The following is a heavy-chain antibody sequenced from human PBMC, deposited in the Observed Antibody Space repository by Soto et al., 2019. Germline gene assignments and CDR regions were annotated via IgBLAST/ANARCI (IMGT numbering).Heavy chain of an antibody. CDR1: GGTFSSYA. V-gene: IGHV1-69*01. CDR3: ATRGRGYSSGWSGHFFDY. J-gene: IGHJ4*02. CDR2: IIPIFGTA. Sequence: QVQLVQSGAEVKKPGSSMKVSCKASGGTFSSYAISWVRQAPGQGLEWMGGIIPIFGTANYAQKFQGRVTITADESTSTAYMELSSLRSEDTAVYYCATRGRGYSSGWSGHFFDYWGQGTLVTVSS. D-gene: IGHD6-19*01.